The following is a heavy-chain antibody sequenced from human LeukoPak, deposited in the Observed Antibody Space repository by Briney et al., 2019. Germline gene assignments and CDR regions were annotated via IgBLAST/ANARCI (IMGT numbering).Heavy chain of an antibody. CDR3: ARGRIVVVPAATSWFDP. CDR1: GGSISTYY. D-gene: IGHD2-2*01. CDR2: INHSGST. Sequence: SETLSLTCTLSGGSISTYYWSWIRQPPGKGLEWIGEINHSGSTNYNPSLKSRVTISVDTSKNQFSLKLSSVTAADTAVYYCARGRIVVVPAATSWFDPWGQGTLVTVSS. V-gene: IGHV4-34*01. J-gene: IGHJ5*02.